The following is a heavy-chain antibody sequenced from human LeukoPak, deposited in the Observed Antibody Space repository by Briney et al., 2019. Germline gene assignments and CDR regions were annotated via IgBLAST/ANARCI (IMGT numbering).Heavy chain of an antibody. CDR3: ARNPPSGLLPYWYFDL. D-gene: IGHD1-14*01. Sequence: ASVKVSCKASGYTFTSYGISWVRPAPGQGLEWMGWISAYNGNTNYAQKLQGRVTMTTDTSTSTAYMELRSLRSDDTAVYYCARNPPSGLLPYWYFDLWGRGTLVTVSS. V-gene: IGHV1-18*01. J-gene: IGHJ2*01. CDR1: GYTFTSYG. CDR2: ISAYNGNT.